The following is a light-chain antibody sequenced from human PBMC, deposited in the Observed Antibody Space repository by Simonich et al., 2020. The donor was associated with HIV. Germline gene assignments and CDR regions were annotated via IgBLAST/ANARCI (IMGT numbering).Light chain of an antibody. CDR3: QQSYITLPYT. J-gene: IGKJ2*01. V-gene: IGKV3D-20*01. CDR2: DAS. Sequence: EIVLTQSPGTLSLFPGERATLSCRASQSVSSSYLAWYQQKPGLAPRLLIYDASSRATGIPDRFSGSGSGTDFTLTISSLQPEDFATYYCQQSYITLPYTFGQGTKLEIK. CDR1: QSVSSSY.